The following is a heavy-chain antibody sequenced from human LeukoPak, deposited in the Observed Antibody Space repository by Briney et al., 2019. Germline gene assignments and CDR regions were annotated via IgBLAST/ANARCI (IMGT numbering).Heavy chain of an antibody. D-gene: IGHD6-13*01. Sequence: PSETLSLTCAVYGGSFSGHHWSWIRQPPGKGLEWIGEINHSGSTNYNSSLKSRVTMSVDTSKNQFSLKLSSVTAADTAVYYCARAVESSSLARRDFDYWGQGTLVTVSS. V-gene: IGHV4-34*01. CDR2: INHSGST. J-gene: IGHJ4*02. CDR3: ARAVESSSLARRDFDY. CDR1: GGSFSGHH.